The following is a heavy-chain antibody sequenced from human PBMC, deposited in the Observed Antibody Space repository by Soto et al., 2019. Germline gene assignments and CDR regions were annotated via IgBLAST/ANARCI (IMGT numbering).Heavy chain of an antibody. D-gene: IGHD6-19*01. J-gene: IGHJ4*02. CDR1: GFTFSNHG. CDR2: IWYDGTNR. CDR3: ARESSSGRRDRIDY. Sequence: QVKLVESGGGVVQPGRSLRLSCAASGFTFSNHGMHWVRQAPGKGLEWVTVIWYDGTNRFYADSVQGRFTISRDISENTVLLQMNSLRAEDTAVYYCARESSSGRRDRIDYLGQGTLVTVSS. V-gene: IGHV3-33*01.